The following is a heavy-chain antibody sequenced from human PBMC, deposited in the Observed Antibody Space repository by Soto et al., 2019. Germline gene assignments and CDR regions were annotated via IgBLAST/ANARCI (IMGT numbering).Heavy chain of an antibody. J-gene: IGHJ5*02. D-gene: IGHD3-10*01. V-gene: IGHV3-23*01. CDR2: ISGSGGST. CDR1: GFTFTSYA. Sequence: PGGSLRLSCAASGFTFTSYAMIWVRQAPGKGLEWVSAISGSGGSTYSADSVKGRFTISRDNSKNTVYLQMNSLRVEDTAFYFWAKGGSFGGILEAWGRGTLVTVSS. CDR3: AKGGSFGGILEA.